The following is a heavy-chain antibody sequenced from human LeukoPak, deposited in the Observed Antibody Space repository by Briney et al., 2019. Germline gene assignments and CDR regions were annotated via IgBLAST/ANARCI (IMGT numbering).Heavy chain of an antibody. Sequence: PSETLSLTCTVSGGSISSGDYYWSWIRQPPGKGLEWIGYIYYSGSTYYNPSLKSRLTISVDTSKNQFSLRLSSVTAADTAVYYCGRVLYSGYVIDWGQGTLATVSS. CDR1: GGSISSGDYY. J-gene: IGHJ4*02. CDR2: IYYSGST. V-gene: IGHV4-30-4*01. D-gene: IGHD5-12*01. CDR3: GRVLYSGYVID.